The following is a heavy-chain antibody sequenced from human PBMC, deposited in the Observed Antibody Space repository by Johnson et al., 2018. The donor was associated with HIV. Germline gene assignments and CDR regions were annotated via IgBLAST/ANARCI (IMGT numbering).Heavy chain of an antibody. J-gene: IGHJ3*02. CDR2: IYSGGST. CDR3: ARDGESQQLPLGDAFDM. D-gene: IGHD6-13*01. Sequence: VQLVESGGGLVQPGGSLRLSCAASGFTFSSYVMNWVRQAPGKGLEWVSVIYSGGSTYYADSVRGRFTISRDNSKNTLYLQMRSLRVEDTAIYYCARDGESQQLPLGDAFDMRGRGTMVTVSS. V-gene: IGHV3-66*01. CDR1: GFTFSSYV.